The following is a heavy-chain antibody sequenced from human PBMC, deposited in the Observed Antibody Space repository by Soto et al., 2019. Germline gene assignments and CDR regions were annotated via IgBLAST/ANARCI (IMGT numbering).Heavy chain of an antibody. D-gene: IGHD3-22*01. CDR3: AKDPRMIVVAYYFDY. CDR1: GFTFSSYA. CDR2: ISGSGGST. V-gene: IGHV3-23*01. J-gene: IGHJ4*02. Sequence: GGSLRLSCAASGFTFSSYAMSRVRQAPGKGLEWVSAISGSGGSTYYADSVKGRFTISRDNSKNTLYLQMNSLRAEDTAVYYCAKDPRMIVVAYYFDYWGQGTLVTVSS.